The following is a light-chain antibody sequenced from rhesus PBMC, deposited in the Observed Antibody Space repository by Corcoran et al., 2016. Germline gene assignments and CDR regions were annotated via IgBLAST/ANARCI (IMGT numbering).Light chain of an antibody. CDR3: QQYSGSPFA. V-gene: IGKV1-22*01. CDR1: QSISSW. CDR2: KAS. J-gene: IGKJ3*01. Sequence: DIQMTQSPSSLSASVGDTVTITCRASQSISSWLAWYQQKPGKAPKLLIYKASSLQSGVTSRFSGSGSVTDFTLTVSSLPSEDFATYYFQQYSGSPFAFRPGTKLDIE.